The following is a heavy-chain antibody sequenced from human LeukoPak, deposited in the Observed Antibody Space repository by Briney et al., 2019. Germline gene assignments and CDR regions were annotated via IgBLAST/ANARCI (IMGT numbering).Heavy chain of an antibody. V-gene: IGHV3-23*01. Sequence: GGSLRLSCEASGFTFSSYAMNWVRQAPGKGLEWVSAISGSGGSTYYADSVKGRFTISRDNSKNTPYLQVNSLRAEDTAVYYCAKLYGSGSYSPFDYWGQGTLVTVSS. CDR2: ISGSGGST. CDR1: GFTFSSYA. J-gene: IGHJ4*02. CDR3: AKLYGSGSYSPFDY. D-gene: IGHD3-10*01.